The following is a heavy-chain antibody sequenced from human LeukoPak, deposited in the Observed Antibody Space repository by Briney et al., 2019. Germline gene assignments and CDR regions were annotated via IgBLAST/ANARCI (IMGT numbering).Heavy chain of an antibody. D-gene: IGHD3-10*01. J-gene: IGHJ4*02. CDR3: ARLIRLATIVRGVINHFDY. CDR2: IYYSGST. Sequence: PSETLSLTCTVSGGSISSSSYYWGWIRQPPGKGLEWIGSIYYSGSTYYNPSLKSRVTISVDTSNNQFSLKLSSVTAADTAVYYCARLIRLATIVRGVINHFDYWGQGTLVTVSS. CDR1: GGSISSSSYY. V-gene: IGHV4-39*01.